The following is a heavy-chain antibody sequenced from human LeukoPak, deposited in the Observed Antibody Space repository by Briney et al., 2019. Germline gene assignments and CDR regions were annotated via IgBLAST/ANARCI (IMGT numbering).Heavy chain of an antibody. V-gene: IGHV4-39*07. CDR1: GGSISSSSYY. CDR2: IYYSGST. CDR3: AKTGSSGSFLRWFDP. Sequence: SETLSLTCTVSGGSISSSSYYWGWIRQPPGKGLEWIGSIYYSGSTYYNPSLKSRVTISVDTSKNQFSLKLSSVTAADTAVYYCAKTGSSGSFLRWFDPWGQGTLVTVSS. J-gene: IGHJ5*02. D-gene: IGHD3-10*01.